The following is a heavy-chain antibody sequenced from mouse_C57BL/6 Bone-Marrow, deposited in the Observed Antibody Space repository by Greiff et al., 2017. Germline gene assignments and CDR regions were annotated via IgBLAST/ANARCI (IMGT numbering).Heavy chain of an antibody. J-gene: IGHJ4*01. Sequence: EVQLVESGGDLVQPGGSLKLSCAASGFTFSSYGMSWVRQTPDKRLEWVATISSVGSYTYSPDSVQGRITISSDNAKNTLYLQMSSLQSEDTAMYYCATTVLAGAMDYWGQGTSVTVSS. CDR1: GFTFSSYG. CDR3: ATTVLAGAMDY. V-gene: IGHV5-6*01. D-gene: IGHD4-1*01. CDR2: ISSVGSYT.